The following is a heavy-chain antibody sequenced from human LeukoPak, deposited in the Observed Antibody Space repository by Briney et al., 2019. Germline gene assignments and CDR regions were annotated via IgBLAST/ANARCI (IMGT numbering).Heavy chain of an antibody. V-gene: IGHV4-39*07. Sequence: SETLSLTCTVSGGSISSGAYYWSWIRQPPGKGLEWIGEINHSGSTNYNPSLKSRVTISVDTSKNQFSLKLSSVTAADTAVYYCARGLGYYYDSNRLSWYFDLWGRGTLVTVSS. CDR2: INHSGST. CDR3: ARGLGYYYDSNRLSWYFDL. CDR1: GGSISSGAYY. D-gene: IGHD3-22*01. J-gene: IGHJ2*01.